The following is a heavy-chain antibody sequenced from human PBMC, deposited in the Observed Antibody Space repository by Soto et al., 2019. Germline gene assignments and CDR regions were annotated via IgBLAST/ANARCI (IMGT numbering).Heavy chain of an antibody. CDR3: ARDLGSSGAY. V-gene: IGHV4-59*01. D-gene: IGHD6-19*01. J-gene: IGHJ4*02. CDR1: CGSISSYY. CDR2: IYYSGST. Sequence: PSETLSLTCTVSCGSISSYYWSWIRQPPGKGLEWIGYIYYSGSTNYNPSLKSRVTISVDTSKDQFSLKLSSVTAADTAVYYCARDLGSSGAYWGQGTLVTVSS.